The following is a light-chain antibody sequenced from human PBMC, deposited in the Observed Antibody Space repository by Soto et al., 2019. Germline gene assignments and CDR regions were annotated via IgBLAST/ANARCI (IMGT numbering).Light chain of an antibody. J-gene: IGKJ1*01. CDR3: QQYDSSPSWT. CDR2: GAS. CDR1: QSVSY. V-gene: IGKV3-20*01. Sequence: EIVLTQSPVTLSLTPLERATLSCIASQSVSYLGWYQQKPGQAPRLLIYGASSRATGIPDRFSGSGSGTDFTLTISRLEPEDFAVYYCQQYDSSPSWTFGQGTKVDIK.